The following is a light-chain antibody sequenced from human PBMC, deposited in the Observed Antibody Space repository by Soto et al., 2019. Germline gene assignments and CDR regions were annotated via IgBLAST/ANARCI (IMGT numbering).Light chain of an antibody. V-gene: IGKV1-9*01. CDR3: QQLNSYPQGT. Sequence: DIRLTQSPSFLSASVGDRVTITCRASQGISTYLAWYQQRPGKAPKLLIYAASTLQSGVPSRFSRSGSGTEFTLTISSLQPEDFATYYCQQLNSYPQGTFGPGTKVDIK. CDR1: QGISTY. J-gene: IGKJ3*01. CDR2: AAS.